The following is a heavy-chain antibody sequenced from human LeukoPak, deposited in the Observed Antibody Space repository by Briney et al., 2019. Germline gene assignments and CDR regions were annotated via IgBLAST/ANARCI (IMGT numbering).Heavy chain of an antibody. D-gene: IGHD4-17*01. CDR2: TYYTGNT. J-gene: IGHJ4*02. V-gene: IGHV4-59*01. CDR3: ARHYYGDYFFDY. Sequence: PSETLSLTCTVSGGSISYYSWNWIRQSPGKRLEWIGYTYYTGNTNYNPSLKSRVTISVDTSKNQFSLKLTSVTAADTAVYYCARHYYGDYFFDYWGQGTLVTVSS. CDR1: GGSISYYS.